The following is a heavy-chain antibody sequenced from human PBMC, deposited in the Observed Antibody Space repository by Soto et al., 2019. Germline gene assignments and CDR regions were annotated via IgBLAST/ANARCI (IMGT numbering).Heavy chain of an antibody. CDR2: IIPIFGTA. V-gene: IGHV1-69*01. Sequence: QVQLVQSGAGVKKPGSSVKVSCKASGGTFSSYAISWVRQAPGQGLEWMGGIIPIFGTANYAQEFQGRVTITADESTSTAYMELSSLRSEDTAVYYCGGSTSPYYYGMDVWGQGTTVTVSS. D-gene: IGHD2-2*01. J-gene: IGHJ6*02. CDR1: GGTFSSYA. CDR3: GGSTSPYYYGMDV.